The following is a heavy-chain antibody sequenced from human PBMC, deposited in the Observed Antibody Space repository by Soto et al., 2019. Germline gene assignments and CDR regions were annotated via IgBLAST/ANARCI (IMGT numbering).Heavy chain of an antibody. J-gene: IGHJ6*02. CDR3: ARDLWGYCGTDCYPLDV. V-gene: IGHV4-59*01. Sequence: SETLSPTCTVSGGSISGYYWSWIRQPPGKGLEWIGYMYNTGSTVYNPSFKSRVTISVDTSKNQFSLKLNSVTAADTAVYYCARDLWGYCGTDCYPLDVWGQGTTVTVS. CDR1: GGSISGYY. CDR2: MYNTGST. D-gene: IGHD2-21*02.